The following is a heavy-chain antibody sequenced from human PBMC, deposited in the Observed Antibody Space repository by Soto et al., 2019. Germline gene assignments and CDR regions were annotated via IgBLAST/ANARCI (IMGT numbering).Heavy chain of an antibody. CDR3: ARGRFRRTWFDP. CDR1: GYTFTSYA. D-gene: IGHD3-16*01. V-gene: IGHV1-18*01. Sequence: GASVKVSCKASGYTFTSYAISWVRQAPGQGLEWMGWISAYNGNTNYAQKLQGRVTMTTDTSTTTAYMEMSSLRSEDTAVYYCARGRFRRTWFDPWGQGTLVTVSS. J-gene: IGHJ5*02. CDR2: ISAYNGNT.